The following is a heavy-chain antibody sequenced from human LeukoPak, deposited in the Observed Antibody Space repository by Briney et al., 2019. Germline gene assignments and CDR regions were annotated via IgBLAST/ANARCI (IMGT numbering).Heavy chain of an antibody. D-gene: IGHD3-10*01. J-gene: IGHJ4*02. V-gene: IGHV4-4*07. CDR3: ARDKPYYYGSGSFQYYFDY. CDR2: ICTSGST. CDR1: GGSIRSYY. Sequence: SETLSLTCTVSGGSIRSYYWSWIRQPAGRGLEWIGRICTSGSTNHNPSLKSRVTMSVDTSKNQFSLKLSSVTAADTAVYYCARDKPYYYGSGSFQYYFDYWGQGTLVTVSS.